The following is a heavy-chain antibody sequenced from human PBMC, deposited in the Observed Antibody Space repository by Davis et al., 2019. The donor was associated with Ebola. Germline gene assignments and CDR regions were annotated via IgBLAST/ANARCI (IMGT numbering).Heavy chain of an antibody. Sequence: GESLKISCAASGFTFSDYYMSWIRQAPGKGLEWVSYISSSGSTIYYADSVKGRFTISRDNAKNSLYLQMNSLRAEDTAVYYCARDAYRYGMDVWGQGTTVTVSS. CDR1: GFTFSDYY. D-gene: IGHD3-16*02. CDR3: ARDAYRYGMDV. CDR2: ISSSGSTI. J-gene: IGHJ6*02. V-gene: IGHV3-11*01.